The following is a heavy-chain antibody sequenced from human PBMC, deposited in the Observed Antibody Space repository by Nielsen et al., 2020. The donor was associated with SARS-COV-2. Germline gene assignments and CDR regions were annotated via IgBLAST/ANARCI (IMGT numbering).Heavy chain of an antibody. Sequence: GESLKISCAASGFTFSSYDMHWVRQATGKGLEWVSAIGTAGDTYYPGSVKGRFTISRENAKNSLYLQMNSLRAGDTALYYCTRTNRLDYWGQGTLVTVSS. J-gene: IGHJ4*02. CDR2: IGTAGDT. V-gene: IGHV3-13*01. CDR3: TRTNRLDY. CDR1: GFTFSSYD.